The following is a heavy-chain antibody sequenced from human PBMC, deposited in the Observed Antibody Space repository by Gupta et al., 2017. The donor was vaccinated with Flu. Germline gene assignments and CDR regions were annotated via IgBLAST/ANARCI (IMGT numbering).Heavy chain of an antibody. D-gene: IGHD3-10*01. CDR1: RPTFSSFW. CDR3: ATWFGSSFYHDNGFDL. CDR2: IKGDGSEK. Sequence: EVRLVESGGGLVQTGGSLRLSCVASRPTFSSFWMNWVRLIPGKGLEWVANIKGDGSEKYYVDSVKGRFTISRDNAKNSVFLQMNSLRSEDTAVYFCATWFGSSFYHDNGFDLWGQGTLVTVSP. J-gene: IGHJ5*02. V-gene: IGHV3-7*02.